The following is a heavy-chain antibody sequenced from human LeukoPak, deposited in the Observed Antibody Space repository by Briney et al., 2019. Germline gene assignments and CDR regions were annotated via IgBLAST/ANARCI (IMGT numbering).Heavy chain of an antibody. V-gene: IGHV5-51*01. D-gene: IGHD3-22*01. J-gene: IGHJ5*02. CDR3: ARRDYYDIGPFDP. CDR2: IYPGDSDT. CDR1: GYSFTSYW. Sequence: GESLQISCQGSGYSFTSYWIAWVRQMPGKGLEWMGFIYPGDSDTRYSPSFQGQVTISADKSISTAYLQWSSLKASDTAMYYCARRDYYDIGPFDPWGQGTLVTVSS.